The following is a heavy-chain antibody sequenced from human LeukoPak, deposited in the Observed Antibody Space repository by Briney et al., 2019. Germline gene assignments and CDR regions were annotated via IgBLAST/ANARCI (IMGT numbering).Heavy chain of an antibody. Sequence: GESLKISCKGSGYSFTSYWISWARQMPGKGLEWMGRIDPSDSYTNYSPSFQGHVTISADKSISTAYLQWSSLKASDTAMYYCASSVEMATIGYAFDIWGQGTMVTVSS. V-gene: IGHV5-10-1*01. CDR1: GYSFTSYW. CDR2: IDPSDSYT. J-gene: IGHJ3*02. D-gene: IGHD5-24*01. CDR3: ASSVEMATIGYAFDI.